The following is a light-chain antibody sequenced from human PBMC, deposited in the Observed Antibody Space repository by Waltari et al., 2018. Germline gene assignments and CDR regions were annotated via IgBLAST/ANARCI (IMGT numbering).Light chain of an antibody. J-gene: IGKJ2*01. CDR1: QSISTY. Sequence: QMTQSPSSLSASVGDRVTIACRASQSISTYLNWYRHKPGKTPELLIFAASSLQSGVPSRFSGSGSGTDFTLTISSLQAEDVAVYYCQQYYGNPRTFGQGTKLEIK. CDR2: AAS. V-gene: IGKV1-39*01. CDR3: QQYYGNPRT.